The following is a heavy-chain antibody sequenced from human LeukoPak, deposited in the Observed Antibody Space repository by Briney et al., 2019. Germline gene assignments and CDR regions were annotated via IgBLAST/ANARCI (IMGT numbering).Heavy chain of an antibody. J-gene: IGHJ4*02. CDR1: GDSISSSW. D-gene: IGHD2-15*01. Sequence: SQTLSLTCTVSGDSISSSWWAWIRQPPGKGLEWIGYVYYSGTPTSYNPSLRSRVTISIDTSRNQFSLKLSSVTAADTAVYYCARDSREGGPDFGYWGPGTLITVSS. CDR2: VYYSGTPT. CDR3: ARDSREGGPDFGY. V-gene: IGHV4-59*01.